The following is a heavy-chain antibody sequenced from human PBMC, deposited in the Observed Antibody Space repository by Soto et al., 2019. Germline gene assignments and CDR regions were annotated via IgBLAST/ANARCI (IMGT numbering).Heavy chain of an antibody. Sequence: QVQLVESGGGLVKPGGSLRLSCAASGFTFSDYYMSWIRQAPGKGLEWVSYISSSSSYTNYADSVKGRFTISRDNAKNSLYLQMNRLRAEDTAVYYCAREPFEGDYYYYGMDVWGHGTTVTVSS. CDR3: AREPFEGDYYYYGMDV. CDR2: ISSSSSYT. D-gene: IGHD3-9*01. J-gene: IGHJ6*02. CDR1: GFTFSDYY. V-gene: IGHV3-11*05.